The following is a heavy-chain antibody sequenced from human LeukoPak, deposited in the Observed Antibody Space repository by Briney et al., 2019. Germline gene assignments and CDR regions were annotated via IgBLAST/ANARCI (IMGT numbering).Heavy chain of an antibody. J-gene: IGHJ6*02. D-gene: IGHD2-15*01. V-gene: IGHV4-61*08. Sequence: PSQTLSLTCTVSGGSISSDGYNWNWIRPPPGQELEWIGRIFDTGSTDYNPAIKSRVTISVDTSKNQFSMKLTSVTAADTAVYYCARGGTATYYNGDVWGQGTTVTVSS. CDR3: ARGGTATYYNGDV. CDR1: GGSISSDGYN. CDR2: IFDTGST.